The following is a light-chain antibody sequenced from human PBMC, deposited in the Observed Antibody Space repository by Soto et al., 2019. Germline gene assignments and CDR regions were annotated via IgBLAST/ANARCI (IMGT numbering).Light chain of an antibody. CDR3: QQSYSSPLYT. V-gene: IGKV1-39*01. J-gene: IGKJ2*01. Sequence: DIQMTQSPSSLSASAGDRVTITCRASQTISTYLNWYQQKPGKGPKLLIYGASSLQSGVPSRFSGSGSGTDFTLTISSLQPEDFATYFCQQSYSSPLYTFGQGTKLEI. CDR1: QTISTY. CDR2: GAS.